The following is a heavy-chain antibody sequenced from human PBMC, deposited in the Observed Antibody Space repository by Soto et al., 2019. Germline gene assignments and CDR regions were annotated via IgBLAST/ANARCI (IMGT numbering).Heavy chain of an antibody. CDR3: ARRSGDSVIEDYYGMDV. CDR2: IYPSDSDT. Sequence: AGESLKISCKGSGFSFSSYWIGWVRQMPGKGLEWMGIIYPSDSDTRYSPSFQGQVTISADKSINTAYLQWSSLKASGTAMYYCARRSGDSVIEDYYGMDVWGQGTTVTVSS. V-gene: IGHV5-51*01. J-gene: IGHJ6*02. D-gene: IGHD4-17*01. CDR1: GFSFSSYW.